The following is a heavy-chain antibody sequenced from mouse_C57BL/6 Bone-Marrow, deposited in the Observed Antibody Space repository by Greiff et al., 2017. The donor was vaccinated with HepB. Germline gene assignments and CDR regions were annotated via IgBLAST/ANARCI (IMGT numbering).Heavy chain of an antibody. CDR1: GFSLTSYG. J-gene: IGHJ4*01. D-gene: IGHD2-9*01. Sequence: VQLQQSGPGLVQPSQSLSITCTVSGFSLTSYGVHWVRQSPGKGLEWLGVIWSGGSTDYNAAFISRLSISKENSKSQVFFKMNSLQADDTAIYYCARPAYYGYGYAMDYWGKVTSVTVAS. V-gene: IGHV2-2*01. CDR3: ARPAYYGYGYAMDY. CDR2: IWSGGST.